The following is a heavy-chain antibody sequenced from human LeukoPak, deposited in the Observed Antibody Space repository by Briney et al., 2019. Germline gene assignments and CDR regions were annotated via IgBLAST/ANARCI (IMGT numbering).Heavy chain of an antibody. Sequence: QPGGSLRLSCAVSGFTFSSYWMIWVRQTPGKGLEWVANINRDGRERHYVDSVEGRFTISRDNAKNSLYLQMSSLRVEDTAVYYCVRPYDSSGYQWNDAFDIWGQGTMVTVS. J-gene: IGHJ3*02. CDR2: INRDGRER. V-gene: IGHV3-7*01. CDR3: VRPYDSSGYQWNDAFDI. D-gene: IGHD3-22*01. CDR1: GFTFSSYW.